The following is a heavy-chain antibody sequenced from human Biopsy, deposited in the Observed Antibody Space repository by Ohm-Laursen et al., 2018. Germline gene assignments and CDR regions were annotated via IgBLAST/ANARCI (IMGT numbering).Heavy chain of an antibody. J-gene: IGHJ4*02. Sequence: SLRLSCAAAGFNFGDLGMGWFHQVPGKGLECVSLIRSIGSGGTTEYAESVKGRFTVSRDDSKSLTYLQMSSLKIEDTGIYYCTKWSGGYSYSSLWGRGTLVTVSS. V-gene: IGHV3-49*03. D-gene: IGHD5-18*01. CDR2: IRSIGSGGTT. CDR3: TKWSGGYSYSSL. CDR1: GFNFGDLG.